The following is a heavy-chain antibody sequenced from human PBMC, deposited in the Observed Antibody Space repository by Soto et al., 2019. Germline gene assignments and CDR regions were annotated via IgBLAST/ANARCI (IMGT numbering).Heavy chain of an antibody. J-gene: IGHJ6*02. CDR2: ISYDGSNK. Sequence: QVQLVESGGGVVQPGRSLRLSCAASGFTFSSYGMHWVRQAPGKGLEWVAVISYDGSNKYYADSVKGRFTISRDNSKNTLYLQMNSLRAEDTAVYYCAKDLKGYCSGGSCTPYGMDVWGQGTTVTVSS. D-gene: IGHD2-15*01. CDR3: AKDLKGYCSGGSCTPYGMDV. CDR1: GFTFSSYG. V-gene: IGHV3-30*18.